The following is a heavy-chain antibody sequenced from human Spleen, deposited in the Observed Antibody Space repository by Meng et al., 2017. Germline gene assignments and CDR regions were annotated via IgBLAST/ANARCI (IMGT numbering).Heavy chain of an antibody. CDR1: GFNFSIYS. Sequence: GESLKISCVASGFNFSIYSMNWVRQAPGKGLEWVSSISRSSSYIYYADSLKGRFTMSRDNAKNSLYLQMNSLRAEDTAIYYCARDMTQVDYWGQGTLVTVSS. J-gene: IGHJ4*02. CDR2: ISRSSSYI. D-gene: IGHD3-16*01. V-gene: IGHV3-21*01. CDR3: ARDMTQVDY.